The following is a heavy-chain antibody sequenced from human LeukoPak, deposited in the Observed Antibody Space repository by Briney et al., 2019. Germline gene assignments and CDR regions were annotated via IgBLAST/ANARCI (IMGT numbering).Heavy chain of an antibody. Sequence: GGSLRLSCAASGFTFSSYAMHWVRQAPGKGLEWVAVISYDGTNKYYADSVKGRFTISRDDSKNMLYLQMNSLRAEDTAVYYCARDSGGSSYYPVYFDYWGQGTLVTVSS. V-gene: IGHV3-30-3*01. CDR1: GFTFSSYA. CDR2: ISYDGTNK. J-gene: IGHJ4*02. D-gene: IGHD3-3*01. CDR3: ARDSGGSSYYPVYFDY.